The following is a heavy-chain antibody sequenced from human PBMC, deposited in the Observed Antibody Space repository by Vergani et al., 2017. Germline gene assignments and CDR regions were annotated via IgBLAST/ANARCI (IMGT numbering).Heavy chain of an antibody. V-gene: IGHV3-21*01. Sequence: EVQLVESGGGLVKPGGSLRLSCAASGFTFSSYSMNWVRQAPGKGLEWVSSISSSSSYIYYADSVKGRFTISRDNAKNSLYLQMNSLRAEDTAGYYCARERVATTQGYYYGMDVWGQGTTVTVSS. J-gene: IGHJ6*02. CDR3: ARERVATTQGYYYGMDV. CDR2: ISSSSSYI. CDR1: GFTFSSYS. D-gene: IGHD5-12*01.